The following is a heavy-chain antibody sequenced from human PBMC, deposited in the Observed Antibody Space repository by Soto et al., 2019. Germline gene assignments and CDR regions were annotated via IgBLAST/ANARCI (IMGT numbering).Heavy chain of an antibody. D-gene: IGHD5-18*01. Sequence: PSQSLSLTCAISGDSVPSNSAAWNSIRQSPSRGLEWLGRTYYRFKGYNNYSVSAKPRITINSDTSKNQFSLKLNSVTPEDTAVYYCTRDPRYSHGPTYYYYYGMDVCGQGTTVTVAS. V-gene: IGHV6-1*01. CDR1: GDSVPSNSAA. CDR3: TRDPRYSHGPTYYYYYGMDV. CDR2: TYYRFKGYN. J-gene: IGHJ6*02.